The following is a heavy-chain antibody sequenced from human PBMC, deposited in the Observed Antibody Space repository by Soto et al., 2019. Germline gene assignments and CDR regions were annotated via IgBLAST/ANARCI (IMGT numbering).Heavy chain of an antibody. CDR1: GDTFTSSA. D-gene: IGHD6-6*01. CDR2: IVPFFGIG. Sequence: QVQLLQSGAEERKPGSSVKVSCKASGDTFTSSAISWVRQAPGQGLQWMGGIVPFFGIGNYAQNFQGRVAITADESTSTVYMELSGLRSDDTAVYYCARADYSSSSRYYYYGMDVWGQGTTVTVSS. CDR3: ARADYSSSSRYYYYGMDV. V-gene: IGHV1-69*12. J-gene: IGHJ6*02.